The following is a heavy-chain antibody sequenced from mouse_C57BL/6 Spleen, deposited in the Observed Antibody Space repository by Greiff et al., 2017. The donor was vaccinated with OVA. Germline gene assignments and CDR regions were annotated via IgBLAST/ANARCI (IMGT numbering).Heavy chain of an antibody. Sequence: EVKLVESEGGLVQPGSSMKLSCTASGFTFSDYYMAWVRQVPEKGLEWVANINYDGSSTYYLDSLKSRFIISRDNAKNILYLQMSSLKSEDTATYYCARGGPYDYDVDYYAMDYWGQGTSVTVSS. CDR2: INYDGSST. J-gene: IGHJ4*01. CDR3: ARGGPYDYDVDYYAMDY. V-gene: IGHV5-16*01. CDR1: GFTFSDYY. D-gene: IGHD2-4*01.